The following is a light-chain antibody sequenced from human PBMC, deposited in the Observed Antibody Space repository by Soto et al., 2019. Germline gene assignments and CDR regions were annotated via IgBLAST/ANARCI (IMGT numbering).Light chain of an antibody. CDR2: GAS. V-gene: IGKV3-11*01. CDR3: QQRDKCPRT. CDR1: QSVGSY. Sequence: DIVLTQSPATLSLSPGERATLSCRASQSVGSYLAWFQHKPGQAPRLLIYGASNRATDIPGRFSGRGSGTDFTLTISSLESGDSAVYYCQQRDKCPRTFGQGTKLEIQ. J-gene: IGKJ2*01.